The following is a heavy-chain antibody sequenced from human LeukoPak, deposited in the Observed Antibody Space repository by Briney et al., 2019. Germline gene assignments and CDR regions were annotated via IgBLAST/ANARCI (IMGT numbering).Heavy chain of an antibody. D-gene: IGHD1-26*01. Sequence: PGGSLRLSCAASGFTFSRYSMNWVRQAPGKGLEWVSSISGSSSYIYYADSVKGRFTISRDNAKNSLYLQMNSLRAEDTAVYYCARGDSWGFFDYWGQKTLVTVSS. J-gene: IGHJ4*02. CDR2: ISGSSSYI. CDR3: ARGDSWGFFDY. V-gene: IGHV3-21*01. CDR1: GFTFSRYS.